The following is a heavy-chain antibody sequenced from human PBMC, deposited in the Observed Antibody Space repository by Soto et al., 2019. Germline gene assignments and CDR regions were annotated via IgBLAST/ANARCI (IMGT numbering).Heavy chain of an antibody. D-gene: IGHD3-22*01. CDR3: ARDRSYYDSSGYYFYGMDV. V-gene: IGHV4-59*01. J-gene: IGHJ6*02. Sequence: SETLSLTCTVSGGSISRYYWSWIRQPPGKGLEWIGYIYYSGSTNYNPSLKSRVTISVDTSKNQFSLKLSSVTAADTAVYYCARDRSYYDSSGYYFYGMDVWGQGTTVTVSS. CDR1: GGSISRYY. CDR2: IYYSGST.